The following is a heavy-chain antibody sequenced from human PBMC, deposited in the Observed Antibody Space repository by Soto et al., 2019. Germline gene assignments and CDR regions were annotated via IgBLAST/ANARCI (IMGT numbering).Heavy chain of an antibody. CDR1: GYTFTGYY. V-gene: IGHV1-2*02. Sequence: ASVKVSCKASGYTFTGYYMHWVRQAPGQGLEWMGWINPNSGGTNYAQKFQGRVNMTRDTSISTAYMELSRLRSDDTAVYYCARAKSSGRKFDYWGQGTLVTVSS. CDR2: INPNSGGT. D-gene: IGHD6-19*01. CDR3: ARAKSSGRKFDY. J-gene: IGHJ4*02.